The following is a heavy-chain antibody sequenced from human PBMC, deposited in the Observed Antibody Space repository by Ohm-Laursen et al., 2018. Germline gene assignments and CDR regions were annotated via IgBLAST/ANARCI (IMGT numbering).Heavy chain of an antibody. CDR2: AYRGSN. CDR3: ARGKYTAFDI. V-gene: IGHV6-1*01. D-gene: IGHD2-2*02. Sequence: QTLSLTCAISGDSVSNNDVAWNWVRQSPSRGLEWLGRAYRGSNDYAVSLKSRITINPDTSKNQFSLHLNSVTPEDTAVYYCARGKYTAFDIWGQGTKVTVSS. J-gene: IGHJ3*02. CDR1: GDSVSNNDVA.